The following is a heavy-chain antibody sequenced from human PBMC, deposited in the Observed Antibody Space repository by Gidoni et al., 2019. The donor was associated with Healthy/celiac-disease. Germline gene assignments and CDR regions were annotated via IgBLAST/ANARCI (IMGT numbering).Heavy chain of an antibody. CDR1: GFSLSNARMG. CDR2: IFSNDEN. Sequence: QVTLKESGPVLVKPTETLTLTCTVSGFSLSNARMGVRWIRQPPGKALEWLAHIFSNDENSYSTSLKSRLTISKDTSKSQVVLTMTNMDPVDTATYYCARINVDIVATSPWFDPGGQGTLVTVSS. D-gene: IGHD5-12*01. J-gene: IGHJ5*02. V-gene: IGHV2-26*01. CDR3: ARINVDIVATSPWFDP.